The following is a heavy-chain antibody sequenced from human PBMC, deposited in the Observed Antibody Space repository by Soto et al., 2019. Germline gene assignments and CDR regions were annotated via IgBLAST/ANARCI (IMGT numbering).Heavy chain of an antibody. CDR1: GFTFSSYA. D-gene: IGHD3-3*01. Sequence: PGGSLRLSCAASGFTFSSYAMSWVRQAPGKGLEWVSAISGSGGSTYYADSAKGRFTISRDNSKNTLYLQMNSLRAEDTAVYYCAKSHWSGYQFYYYYYGMDVWGQGTTVTVSS. CDR2: ISGSGGST. J-gene: IGHJ6*02. CDR3: AKSHWSGYQFYYYYYGMDV. V-gene: IGHV3-23*01.